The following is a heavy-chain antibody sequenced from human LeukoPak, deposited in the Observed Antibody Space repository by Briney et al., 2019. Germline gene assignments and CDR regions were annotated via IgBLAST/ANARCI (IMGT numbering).Heavy chain of an antibody. V-gene: IGHV1-2*02. J-gene: IGHJ5*02. CDR2: INPNSGGT. CDR1: GYTFTGYY. Sequence: VAPVKVSCKASGYTFTGYYMHWVRQAPGQGLEWMGWINPNSGGTNYAQKFQGRVTMTRDTSISTAYMELSRLRSDDTAVYYCAREHSWNNWFDPWGQGTLVTVSS. CDR3: AREHSWNNWFDP. D-gene: IGHD1-20*01.